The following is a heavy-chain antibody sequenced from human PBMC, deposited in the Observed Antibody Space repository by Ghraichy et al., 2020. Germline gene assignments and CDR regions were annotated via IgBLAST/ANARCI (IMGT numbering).Heavy chain of an antibody. CDR2: ISGYNGDT. CDR3: ARTLLDCRGGTCYSY. D-gene: IGHD2-15*01. J-gene: IGHJ4*02. Sequence: ASVKVSCKASGYTFTSYAISWVRQAPGQGLEWMAWISGYNGDTHYAQKLQGRVTMTTDTSTGTAYMELRSLRSDDTAVYYCARTLLDCRGGTCYSYWGQGTLVTVSS. V-gene: IGHV1-18*04. CDR1: GYTFTSYA.